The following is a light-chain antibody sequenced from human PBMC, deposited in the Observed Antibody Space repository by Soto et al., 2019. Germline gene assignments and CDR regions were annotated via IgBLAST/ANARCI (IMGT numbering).Light chain of an antibody. CDR1: NSNIGINT. Sequence: QSVLTQPPSASGTPGQRVTISCSGSNSNIGINTVNWYQQLPGTAPKLLIYSNNQRPSGVPDRFSGSKSGTSASLAISGLQSEDEADYYCAAWDDNLNGPHWVFGGGTKLTVL. J-gene: IGLJ3*02. CDR3: AAWDDNLNGPHWV. CDR2: SNN. V-gene: IGLV1-44*01.